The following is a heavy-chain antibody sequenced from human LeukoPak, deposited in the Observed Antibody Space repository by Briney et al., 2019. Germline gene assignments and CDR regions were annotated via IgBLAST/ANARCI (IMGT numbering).Heavy chain of an antibody. CDR3: SALYGDHYSY. D-gene: IGHD4-17*01. V-gene: IGHV3-23*01. CDR1: GVDFRSNA. Sequence: GGSLRLSCAASGVDFRSNAMKWVRQAPGKGLEWVAAISGNGGTYYAASVKGRFTISRDTSKNTLYVKLNSLRAEDTALYYRSALYGDHYSYWGRGSVVTV. CDR2: ISGNGGT. J-gene: IGHJ4*02.